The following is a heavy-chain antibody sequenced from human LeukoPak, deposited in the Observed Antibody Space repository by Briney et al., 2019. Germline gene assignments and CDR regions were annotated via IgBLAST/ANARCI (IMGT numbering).Heavy chain of an antibody. CDR3: ARTPGGREFDY. D-gene: IGHD2-15*01. CDR1: GGSISSGGYS. CDR2: IYHSGST. Sequence: SETVSLTCAVSGGSISSGGYSWSWIRQPPGKGLEWIGYIYHSGSTYYNPSLKSRVTISVDRSKNQCSLKLSSVTAADTAVYYCARTPGGREFDYWGQGTLVTVSS. V-gene: IGHV4-30-2*01. J-gene: IGHJ4*02.